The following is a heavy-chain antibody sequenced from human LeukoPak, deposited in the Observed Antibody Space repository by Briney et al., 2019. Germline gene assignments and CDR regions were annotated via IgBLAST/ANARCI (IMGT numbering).Heavy chain of an antibody. CDR2: ISYDGSNK. V-gene: IGHV3-30*03. J-gene: IGHJ4*02. Sequence: GGSLRLSCAASGFTFSSYGMHWVRQAPGKGLEWVAVISYDGSNKYYADSVKGRFTISRDNSKNTLYLQMNSLRAEDTAVYYCARSYDSGWYVSDHWGQGTLVTVSS. CDR3: ARSYDSGWYVSDH. CDR1: GFTFSSYG. D-gene: IGHD6-19*01.